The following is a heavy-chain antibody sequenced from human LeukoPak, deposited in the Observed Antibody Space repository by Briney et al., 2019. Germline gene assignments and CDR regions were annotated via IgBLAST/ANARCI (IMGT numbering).Heavy chain of an antibody. Sequence: SETLSLTCTVSGGSISSYYWSWIRQPAGKGLEWIGRVYTSGSTNYNPSLKSRVTMSVDTSKNQFSLKLSSVTAAGTAVYYCARGIYDILTGYYPPPSDWFDPWGQGTLVTVSS. J-gene: IGHJ5*02. CDR1: GGSISSYY. CDR2: VYTSGST. V-gene: IGHV4-4*07. D-gene: IGHD3-9*01. CDR3: ARGIYDILTGYYPPPSDWFDP.